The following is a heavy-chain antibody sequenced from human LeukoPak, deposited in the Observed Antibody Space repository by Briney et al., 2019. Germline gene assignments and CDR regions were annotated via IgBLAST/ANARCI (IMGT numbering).Heavy chain of an antibody. CDR3: ARAGTMVRGVIPTTWFDP. CDR1: GGSISSCSYS. V-gene: IGHV4-30-2*01. J-gene: IGHJ5*02. CDR2: YNHGGST. D-gene: IGHD3-10*01. Sequence: PSETLSLTCAVSGGSISSCSYSWSWIRQPPGQGLVWIGYYNHGGSTYYNPSLKGQVTIAVDRSKYQFSLKLSSVTAADTAVYYCARAGTMVRGVIPTTWFDPWGQGTLVTVSS.